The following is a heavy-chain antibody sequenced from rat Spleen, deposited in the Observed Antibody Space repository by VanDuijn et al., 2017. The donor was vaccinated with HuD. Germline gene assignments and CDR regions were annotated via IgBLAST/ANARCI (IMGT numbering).Heavy chain of an antibody. CDR3: VTERLGVEG. J-gene: IGHJ2*01. Sequence: EVKLVESGGGLVQPGRSLKLSCAASGFNFNDYWMGWVRQAPGKGLQWIGEINKDSSTINYIPSLKDRITISRDNAQNTLYLQMSKLGSEDTACCYWVTERLGVEGWGQGVMVTVSS. CDR2: INKDSSTI. CDR1: GFNFNDYW. D-gene: IGHD4-3*01. V-gene: IGHV4-2*01.